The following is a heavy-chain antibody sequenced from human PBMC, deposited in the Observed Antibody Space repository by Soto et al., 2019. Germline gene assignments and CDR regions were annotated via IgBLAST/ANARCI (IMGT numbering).Heavy chain of an antibody. CDR3: ARRAYPTGWDNWLDP. CDR1: GGSVTSGNYY. Sequence: QVQLQESGPGLVKPSETLSLTCSVSGGSVTSGNYYWSWIRQPPGKGLEWIGYGYYTGSTNYNPSLKNRATISLDTSRNQLSLKMRYVTASDTAMYYCARRAYPTGWDNWLDPWGQGLLVTVSS. D-gene: IGHD6-19*01. CDR2: GYYTGST. V-gene: IGHV4-61*01. J-gene: IGHJ5*02.